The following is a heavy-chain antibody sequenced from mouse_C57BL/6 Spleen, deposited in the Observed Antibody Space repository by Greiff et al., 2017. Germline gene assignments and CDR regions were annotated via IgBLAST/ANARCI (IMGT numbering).Heavy chain of an antibody. Sequence: QVQLKESGAELVRPGTSVKVSCKASGYAFTDYLIEWVKQRPGQGLEWIGVINPGSGGTNYNEKFKGKATLTADKSSSTAYMQLSSLTSEDSAVYFCARYTPNWYFDVWGTGTTVTVSS. D-gene: IGHD5-1-1*01. J-gene: IGHJ1*03. V-gene: IGHV1-54*01. CDR1: GYAFTDYL. CDR3: ARYTPNWYFDV. CDR2: INPGSGGT.